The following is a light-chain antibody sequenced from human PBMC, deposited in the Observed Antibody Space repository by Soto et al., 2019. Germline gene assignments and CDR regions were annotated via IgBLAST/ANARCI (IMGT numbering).Light chain of an antibody. CDR1: QTVSSAY. CDR3: QQYDSFPLIA. CDR2: VTS. V-gene: IGKV3-20*01. J-gene: IGKJ5*01. Sequence: EIVLTQSPGTLSWSPGERDTLSCRASQTVSSAYLGWYQQKPGQAPRLLIYVTSSRATGIPDRFSGSGSGTDFTLTISRLEPEDFAVEYCQQYDSFPLIAFGQGTRLEIK.